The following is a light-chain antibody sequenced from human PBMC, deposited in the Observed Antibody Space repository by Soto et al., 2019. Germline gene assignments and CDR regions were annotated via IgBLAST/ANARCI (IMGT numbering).Light chain of an antibody. V-gene: IGKV2-28*01. CDR3: MQGTHWPWT. Sequence: DIVMTQSPLSLPVTPGEPASISCSSSQSLLHSNGYNYLDWYLQKPGQSPQLLIYLGSNRASGVPDRFSGSGSGTDFTLKISRVEAEDVGVYYCMQGTHWPWTFGQGTKVDI. CDR2: LGS. J-gene: IGKJ1*01. CDR1: QSLLHSNGYNY.